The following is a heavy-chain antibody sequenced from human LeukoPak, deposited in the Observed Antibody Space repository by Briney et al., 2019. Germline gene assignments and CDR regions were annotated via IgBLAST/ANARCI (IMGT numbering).Heavy chain of an antibody. CDR2: IDKKDKGYATAT. V-gene: IGHV3-73*01. D-gene: IGHD1-26*01. Sequence: PGGSLRLSCAASGFPFSGSAIHWVWQSSGKGLEWVGQIDKKDKGYATATAYAASVKGRFTISRDDSINTAYLQMKSLKTEDTAHYYCTRDSETYNWVDLWGQGTLVTVSS. J-gene: IGHJ5*02. CDR3: TRDSETYNWVDL. CDR1: GFPFSGSA.